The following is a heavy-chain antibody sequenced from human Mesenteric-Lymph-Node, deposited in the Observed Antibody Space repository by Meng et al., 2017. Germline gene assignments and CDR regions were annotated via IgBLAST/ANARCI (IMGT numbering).Heavy chain of an antibody. J-gene: IGHJ5*02. CDR1: GFTFTSYG. V-gene: IGHV1-18*01. CDR2: SSDYNGNT. Sequence: QVWLVQAGAKVKKPGASVKFSCTAPGFTFTSYGISWVRQAPGQGLEWMGWSSDYNGNTNYAQKLQGRVTMTTDTSTSTAYMELRSLRSDDTAVYYCARDYEYCSSTSCYESNWFDPWGQGILVTVSS. D-gene: IGHD2-2*01. CDR3: ARDYEYCSSTSCYESNWFDP.